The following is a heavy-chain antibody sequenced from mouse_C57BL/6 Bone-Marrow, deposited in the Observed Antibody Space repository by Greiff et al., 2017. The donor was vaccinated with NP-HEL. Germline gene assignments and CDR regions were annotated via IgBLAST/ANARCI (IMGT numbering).Heavy chain of an antibody. J-gene: IGHJ2*01. CDR1: GYTFTDYN. D-gene: IGHD2-4*01. V-gene: IGHV1-18*01. CDR3: ARRGWVYYDYYFDD. CDR2: INPNNGGT. Sequence: VQLQQSGPELVKPGASVKIPCKASGYTFTDYNMDWVKQSHGKSLEWIGDINPNNGGTIYNQKFKGKATLTVDKSSSTAYMELRSLTSEDTAVDYCARRGWVYYDYYFDDWGQGTTLTVSS.